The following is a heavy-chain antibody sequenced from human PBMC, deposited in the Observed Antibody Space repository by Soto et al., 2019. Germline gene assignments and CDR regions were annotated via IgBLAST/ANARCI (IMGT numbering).Heavy chain of an antibody. D-gene: IGHD5-18*01. Sequence: GASVKVSCKASGYTFTGYYMHWVRQAPGQGLEWMGWINPNSGGTNYAQKFQGWVAMTRDTSISTAYMELSRLRSDDTAVYYCARCFRYSLGPYYYGMDVWGQGTTVTVSS. CDR3: ARCFRYSLGPYYYGMDV. CDR1: GYTFTGYY. CDR2: INPNSGGT. J-gene: IGHJ6*02. V-gene: IGHV1-2*04.